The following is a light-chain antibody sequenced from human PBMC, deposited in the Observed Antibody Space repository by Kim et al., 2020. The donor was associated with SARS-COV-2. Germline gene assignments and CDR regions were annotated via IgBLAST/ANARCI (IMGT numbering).Light chain of an antibody. Sequence: DIQMTQSPSTLSASVGDTVTITCRASQSISSWLAWYQQKPGKAPKLLIYDASSLESGVPSRFSGSGSGTEFTLTISSLQPDDFATYYCQQYNSYSRKFGQGTKVDIK. V-gene: IGKV1-5*01. CDR1: QSISSW. CDR2: DAS. J-gene: IGKJ1*01. CDR3: QQYNSYSRK.